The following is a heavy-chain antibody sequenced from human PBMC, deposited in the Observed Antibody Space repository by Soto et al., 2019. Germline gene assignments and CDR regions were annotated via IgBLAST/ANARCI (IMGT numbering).Heavy chain of an antibody. Sequence: EVQLVESGGGIVQPGGSLRLSCAASGFTFSSYWMHWVRQAPGKGLVWVSRINSDGSRTSYADSAKGRFTISRDNAKNTVYKQMTSVRAAGTAVYYCERGEADYYDGNGYLGRHWGQGTLVTVSS. V-gene: IGHV3-74*01. D-gene: IGHD3-22*01. CDR1: GFTFSSYW. CDR2: INSDGSRT. J-gene: IGHJ4*02. CDR3: ERGEADYYDGNGYLGRH.